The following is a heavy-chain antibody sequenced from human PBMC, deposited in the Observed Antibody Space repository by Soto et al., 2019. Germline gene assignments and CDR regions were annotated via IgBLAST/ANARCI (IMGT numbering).Heavy chain of an antibody. CDR3: AKITHEYSSSTDY. CDR1: GFTFSSYG. V-gene: IGHV3-30*18. CDR2: ISYDGSNK. J-gene: IGHJ4*02. D-gene: IGHD6-6*01. Sequence: LRLSCAASGFTFSSYGMHWVRQAPGKGLEWVAVISYDGSNKYYADSVKGRFTISRDNSKNTLYLQMNSLRAEDTAVYYCAKITHEYSSSTDYWGQGTLVTVSS.